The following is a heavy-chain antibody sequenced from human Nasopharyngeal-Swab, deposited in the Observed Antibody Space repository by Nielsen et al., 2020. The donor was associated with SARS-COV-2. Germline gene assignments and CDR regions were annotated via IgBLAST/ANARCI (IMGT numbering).Heavy chain of an antibody. CDR2: IYSSGNT. D-gene: IGHD1-26*01. J-gene: IGHJ5*02. CDR3: ASGSYRVADWFDP. CDR1: GGSISFGSYY. Sequence: SETLSLTCTVSGGSISFGSYYWIWIRQPAGKGLEWIGRIYSSGNTNYNPSLESRVTISIDTSKNQFSLKLSSVTAADTAVYYCASGSYRVADWFDPWGQGTLVTVSS. V-gene: IGHV4-61*02.